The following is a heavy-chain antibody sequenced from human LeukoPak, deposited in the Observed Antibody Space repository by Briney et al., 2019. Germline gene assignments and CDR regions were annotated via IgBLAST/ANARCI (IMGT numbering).Heavy chain of an antibody. CDR3: ARIAVAGTVVYFDY. V-gene: IGHV3-7*01. CDR1: GFTFSSYW. Sequence: GGSLRLSCAASGFTFSSYWMSWVRQAPGKGLEWVANIKQDGSEKYYVDSVKGRFTISRDNAKNSLYLQMNSLRAEDTAVYYCARIAVAGTVVYFDYWGQGTLVTVSS. D-gene: IGHD6-19*01. J-gene: IGHJ4*02. CDR2: IKQDGSEK.